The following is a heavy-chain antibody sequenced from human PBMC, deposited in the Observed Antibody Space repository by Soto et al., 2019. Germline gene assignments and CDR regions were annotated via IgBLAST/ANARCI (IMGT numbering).Heavy chain of an antibody. J-gene: IGHJ4*02. CDR2: ISASDDST. CDR3: AKPAHALLEWAAASCFDS. V-gene: IGHV3-23*01. CDR1: GFTFSSFA. D-gene: IGHD3-3*01. Sequence: GGSVRLSCIASGFTFSSFAMNWVRQAPGKGLEWVSSISASDDSTHYADSVKGRSTISRDNSENTLYLQMNSLTAEDTAIYYCAKPAHALLEWAAASCFDSWGQGVMVTVSS.